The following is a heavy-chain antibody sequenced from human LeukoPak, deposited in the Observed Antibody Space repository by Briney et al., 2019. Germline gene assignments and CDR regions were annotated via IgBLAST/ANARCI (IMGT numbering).Heavy chain of an antibody. D-gene: IGHD2-21*02. CDR3: ATPVVVTAAPNF. Sequence: KASETLSLTCAASGCSISSSSFYWGWHAPPPGMGLGWVGSIFYSGSTYYNPSLKSRVTISVDTSKNQFSLKLSSVTTADTTVYYCATPVVVTAAPNFWGQGTLVTVSS. CDR1: GCSISSSSFY. V-gene: IGHV4-39*01. J-gene: IGHJ4*02. CDR2: IFYSGST.